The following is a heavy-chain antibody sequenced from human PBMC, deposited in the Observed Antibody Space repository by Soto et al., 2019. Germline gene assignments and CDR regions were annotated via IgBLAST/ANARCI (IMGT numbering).Heavy chain of an antibody. CDR3: VGIPTAAGYLDC. V-gene: IGHV1-69*02. D-gene: IGHD6-13*01. CDR2: IIPILGIA. CDR1: GGTISSYP. J-gene: IGHJ4*02. Sequence: QVQLVQSGAEVKNPGSSVKVSCKASGGTISSYPISWVRQAPGQGLEWMGRIIPILGIANYAQKFQGRVTITADKSKSTAYKELSSLRAEDTAVYYCVGIPTAAGYLDCWGQGTLVTVSS.